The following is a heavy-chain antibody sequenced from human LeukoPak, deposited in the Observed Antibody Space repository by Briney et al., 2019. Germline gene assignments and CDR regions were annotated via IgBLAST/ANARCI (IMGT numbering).Heavy chain of an antibody. Sequence: PSETLSLTCAVYGGSFSGYYWSWIRRPPGKGLEWIGEINHSGSTNYNPSLKSRVTISVDTSKNQFSLKLSSVTAADTAVYYCARRRARAAAGSRFDPWGQGTLVTVSS. D-gene: IGHD6-13*01. CDR1: GGSFSGYY. V-gene: IGHV4-34*01. CDR3: ARRRARAAAGSRFDP. J-gene: IGHJ5*02. CDR2: INHSGST.